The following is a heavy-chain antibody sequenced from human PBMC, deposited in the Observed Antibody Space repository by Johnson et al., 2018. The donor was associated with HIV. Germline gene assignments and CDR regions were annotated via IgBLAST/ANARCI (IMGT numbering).Heavy chain of an antibody. CDR2: IYSGGST. CDR3: ARTYSQGLDAFDI. J-gene: IGHJ3*02. CDR1: GFTFSSNY. V-gene: IGHV3-66*01. D-gene: IGHD6-13*01. Sequence: VQLVESGGCLVQPGGSLRLSCAASGFTFSSNYMSWVRQAPGKGLEWVSVIYSGGSTYYADSVKGRFTISRDNSKNTLYLQMNSLRAEDTAVYYCARTYSQGLDAFDIWGQGTMVTVSS.